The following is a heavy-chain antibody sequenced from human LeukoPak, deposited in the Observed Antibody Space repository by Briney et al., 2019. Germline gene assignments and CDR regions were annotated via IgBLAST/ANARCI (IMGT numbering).Heavy chain of an antibody. V-gene: IGHV3-30*02. Sequence: GGSLRLSCAASGFTFSSYGMHWVRQAPGKGLEWVAFIRYDGSNKYYADSVKGRFTISRDNSKNTLYLQMNSLRAEDTAVYYCAKDAPRVAARPFYFDYWGQGTLVTVSS. D-gene: IGHD6-6*01. J-gene: IGHJ4*02. CDR1: GFTFSSYG. CDR2: IRYDGSNK. CDR3: AKDAPRVAARPFYFDY.